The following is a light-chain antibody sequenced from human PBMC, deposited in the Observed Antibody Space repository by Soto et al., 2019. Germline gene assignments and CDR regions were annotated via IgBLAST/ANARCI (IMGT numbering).Light chain of an antibody. Sequence: EIVVTQSPGTLSLSPGERANRSRRASQSVSSNDLACYQQKRGQAPRLLIYGASSRATGIPTRFSGRGSETDFTLTISGLELEDFSVYYCHQHDTSPRTFGQRTKVQI. V-gene: IGKV3-20*01. CDR2: GAS. CDR1: QSVSSND. CDR3: HQHDTSPRT. J-gene: IGKJ1*01.